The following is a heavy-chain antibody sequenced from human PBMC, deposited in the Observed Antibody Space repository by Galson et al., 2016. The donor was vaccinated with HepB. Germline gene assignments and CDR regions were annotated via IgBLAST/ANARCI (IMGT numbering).Heavy chain of an antibody. CDR1: GDSVSSDTAA. Sequence: CAISGDSVSSDTAAWHWIRQSPSRGLEWLGRTYYRSKWYNDYAVPVKSRIIIDPDTSKNQFSLQLSSVTPEGSAVYYCARDPSGGETIYDFWGQGTLVTVSS. D-gene: IGHD3-16*01. CDR3: ARDPSGGETIYDF. V-gene: IGHV6-1*01. CDR2: TYYRSKWYN. J-gene: IGHJ4*02.